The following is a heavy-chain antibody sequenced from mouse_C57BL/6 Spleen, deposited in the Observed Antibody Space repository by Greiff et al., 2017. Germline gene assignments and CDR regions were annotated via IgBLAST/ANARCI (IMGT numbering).Heavy chain of an antibody. CDR3: ARHYDYDFYAMDY. D-gene: IGHD2-4*01. CDR2: IWTGGGT. CDR1: GFSLTSYA. V-gene: IGHV2-9-1*01. J-gene: IGHJ4*01. Sequence: VQVVESGPGLVAPSQSLSITCTVSGFSLTSYAISWVRQPPGKGLEWLGVIWTGGGTNYNSALKSRLSISKDNSKSQVFLKMNSLQTDDTARYYCARHYDYDFYAMDYWGQGTSGTVSS.